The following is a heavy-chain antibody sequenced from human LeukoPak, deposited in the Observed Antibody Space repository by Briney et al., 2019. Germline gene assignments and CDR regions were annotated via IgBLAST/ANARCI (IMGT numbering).Heavy chain of an antibody. J-gene: IGHJ4*02. CDR3: STGGSQYEGFES. Sequence: GGSLRLSCGASGLTFSTRVMHWVRQAPGEGLEWVALLSHVESHNKQYADSVKGRFTISKDNSKTTLYLQMNSLKTEDTAVYYCSTGGSQYEGFESWGQGTLVTVSS. CDR2: LSHVESHNK. D-gene: IGHD1-26*01. CDR1: GLTFSTRV. V-gene: IGHV3-30-3*01.